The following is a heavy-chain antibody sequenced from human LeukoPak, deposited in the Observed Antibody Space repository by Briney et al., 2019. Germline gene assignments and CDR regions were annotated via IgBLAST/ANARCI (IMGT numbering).Heavy chain of an antibody. CDR2: INHSGST. J-gene: IGHJ6*03. Sequence: KPSETLSLTCAVYGGSFSGYYWSWIRQPPGKGLGWIGEINHSGSTNYNPSLKSRVTISVDTSKNQFSLKLSSVTAADTAVYYCASQVVVAATPYYYMDVWGKGTTVTVSS. D-gene: IGHD2-15*01. CDR3: ASQVVVAATPYYYMDV. CDR1: GGSFSGYY. V-gene: IGHV4-34*01.